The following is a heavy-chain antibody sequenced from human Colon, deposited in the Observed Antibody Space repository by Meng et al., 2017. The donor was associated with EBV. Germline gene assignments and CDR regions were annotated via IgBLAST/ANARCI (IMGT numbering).Heavy chain of an antibody. CDR2: IYYNGST. CDR3: ARRRYYYGSGSYHSYYFDY. D-gene: IGHD3-10*01. CDR1: GGSISISRYY. Sequence: LRLRVSGPGLGKPSDPPFLTSTVSGGSISISRYYWGWIRQPPGKGLEWIGSIYYNGSTYYNPSLKSRVTISVDTSKNQFSLKLNSVTAADTAVYYCARRRYYYGSGSYHSYYFDYWGQGALVTVSS. V-gene: IGHV4-39*01. J-gene: IGHJ4*02.